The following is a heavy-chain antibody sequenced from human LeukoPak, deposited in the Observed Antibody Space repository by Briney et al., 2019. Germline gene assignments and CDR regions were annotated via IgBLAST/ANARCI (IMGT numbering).Heavy chain of an antibody. CDR2: IYYSGST. Sequence: KASETLSLTCTVSGGSISSYYWSWIRQPPGKGLEWVGYIYYSGSTNYNPSLKSRGTTSIDMSNNHFPLTLTSVTAADKAVYYCARDSGPWGVLGPWGQGTLVTVSS. CDR1: GGSISSYY. V-gene: IGHV4-59*01. J-gene: IGHJ5*02. CDR3: ARDSGPWGVLGP. D-gene: IGHD3-10*01.